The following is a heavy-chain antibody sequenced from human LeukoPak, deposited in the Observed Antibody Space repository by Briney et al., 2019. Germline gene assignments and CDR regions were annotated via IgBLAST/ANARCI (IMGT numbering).Heavy chain of an antibody. CDR1: GYTFTSYD. D-gene: IGHD3-22*01. CDR3: ATIRDSSGYYPQDAFDI. CDR2: MNPNSDNT. Sequence: ASVKVSCKASGYTFTSYDINWVRQATGQGLEWMGWMNPNSDNTGYAQKFQGRVTMTRNTSISTAYMELSSLRSEDTAVYYCATIRDSSGYYPQDAFDIWGQGTMVTVSS. V-gene: IGHV1-8*02. J-gene: IGHJ3*02.